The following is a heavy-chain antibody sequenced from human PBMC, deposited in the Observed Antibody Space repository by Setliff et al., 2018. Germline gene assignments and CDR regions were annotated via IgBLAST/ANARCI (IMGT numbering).Heavy chain of an antibody. Sequence: GGSLRLSCAASGLTFSRSWMFWVRQAPGKGLVWVSHINPDGRTTAYADSVKGRFTISRDNAKNTLYLQMNSLRAEDTALYYCAKDRSRDYDDSSGYDHWGQGTLVTVSS. D-gene: IGHD3-22*01. J-gene: IGHJ4*02. CDR2: INPDGRTT. CDR1: GLTFSRSW. V-gene: IGHV3-74*03. CDR3: AKDRSRDYDDSSGYDH.